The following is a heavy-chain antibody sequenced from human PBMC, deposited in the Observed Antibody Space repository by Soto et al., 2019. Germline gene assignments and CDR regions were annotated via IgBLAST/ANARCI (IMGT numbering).Heavy chain of an antibody. V-gene: IGHV4-4*02. CDR2: IYHSGST. CDR3: ARSRYPAADHY. CDR1: GGSISSSNW. D-gene: IGHD2-2*01. J-gene: IGHJ4*02. Sequence: SETLSLTCAVSGGSISSSNWWSWVRQPPGKGLEWIGYIYHSGSTYYNPSLKSRVTISLDTSKNQFSLKLSSVTAADTAVYYCARSRYPAADHYWGQGTLVTVS.